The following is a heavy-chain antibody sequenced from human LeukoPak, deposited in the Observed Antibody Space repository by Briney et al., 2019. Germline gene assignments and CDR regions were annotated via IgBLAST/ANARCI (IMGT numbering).Heavy chain of an antibody. V-gene: IGHV3-30*03. CDR1: GFTFSSYG. CDR3: ATGVVAATTLTFDY. Sequence: GGSLRLSCAASGFTFSSYGMHWVRQAPGKGLEWVAVISYDGSSKYYADSVKGRFTISRDNSKNTLYLQMNSLRAEDTAVYYCATGVVAATTLTFDYWGQGTLVTVSS. D-gene: IGHD2-15*01. CDR2: ISYDGSSK. J-gene: IGHJ4*02.